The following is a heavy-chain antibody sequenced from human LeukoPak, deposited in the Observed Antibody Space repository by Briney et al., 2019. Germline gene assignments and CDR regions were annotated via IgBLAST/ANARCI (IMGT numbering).Heavy chain of an antibody. D-gene: IGHD1-7*01. V-gene: IGHV3-48*03. Sequence: PGGSLRLPCAASGFTFGTYEMNWVRQAPGKGLEWVSYISISGSTIYYADSVKGRFTISRDNAKNSLYLQMNSLRAEDTAVYYCPLELGEGFDYWGQGTLVTVSS. CDR3: PLELGEGFDY. J-gene: IGHJ4*02. CDR2: ISISGSTI. CDR1: GFTFGTYE.